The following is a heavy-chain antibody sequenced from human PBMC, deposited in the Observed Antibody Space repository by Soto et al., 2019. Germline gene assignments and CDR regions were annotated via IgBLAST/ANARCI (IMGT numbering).Heavy chain of an antibody. D-gene: IGHD1-1*01. V-gene: IGHV4-38-2*02. J-gene: IGHJ4*02. CDR1: GYSISSGYY. Sequence: PSETLSLTCGVSGYSISSGYYLGWIRQPQGKGLWWIGSIYHTGSTYYNPSLKSRVSISVDTSKNQFSLKLRSVTAADTAVYYCARDRGQLERLDYFDYWGQGTLVIVSS. CDR2: IYHTGST. CDR3: ARDRGQLERLDYFDY.